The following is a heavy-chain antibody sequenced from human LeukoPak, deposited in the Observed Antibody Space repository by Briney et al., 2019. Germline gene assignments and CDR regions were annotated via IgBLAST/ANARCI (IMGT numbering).Heavy chain of an antibody. Sequence: PGGPLRLSCAASGFTFSTYGMHWVRQTPGKGLEWVAVIWFDGSKIYYTDSVKGRFTISRDNSKNTLFLQMNSLRAEDSGVYYCARDLAKGRYFDYWGQGTLVTVSS. J-gene: IGHJ4*02. CDR3: ARDLAKGRYFDY. CDR2: IWFDGSKI. CDR1: GFTFSTYG. D-gene: IGHD1-26*01. V-gene: IGHV3-33*01.